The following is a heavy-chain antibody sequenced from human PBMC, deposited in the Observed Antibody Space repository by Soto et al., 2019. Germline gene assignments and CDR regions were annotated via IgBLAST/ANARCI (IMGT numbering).Heavy chain of an antibody. J-gene: IGHJ4*02. CDR1: GGTFNNYP. D-gene: IGHD6-13*01. CDR3: ASSYGTSWYGDY. Sequence: QVQLVQSGAEVKKPGSSVKVSCKASGGTFNNYPVTWVRQAPGQGLEWMGGIIPKLGTANYAQKFEGRVTITADESTSRAYMELSSLRSEDTDVYYCASSYGTSWYGDYWGQGTLVTVSS. V-gene: IGHV1-69*01. CDR2: IIPKLGTA.